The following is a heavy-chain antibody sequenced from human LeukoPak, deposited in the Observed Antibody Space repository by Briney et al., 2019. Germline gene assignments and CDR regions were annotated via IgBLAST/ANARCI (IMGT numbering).Heavy chain of an antibody. CDR2: INPSGGST. CDR1: GYTFTSYY. D-gene: IGHD5-18*01. CDR3: ARRARYGPAYFDN. J-gene: IGHJ4*02. Sequence: GPSVKVSCKASGYTFTSYYMHWVRQAPRQGLEWMGIINPSGGSTSYAQKFQGRVTMTRDTSTSTVYMELSSLRSEDTAVYYCARRARYGPAYFDNWGQGNLVTVSS. V-gene: IGHV1-46*01.